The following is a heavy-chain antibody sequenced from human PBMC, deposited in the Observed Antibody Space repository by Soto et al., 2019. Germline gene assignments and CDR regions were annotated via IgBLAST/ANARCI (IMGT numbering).Heavy chain of an antibody. Sequence: ASVKVSCKASGYTFTGYYMHWVRQAPGQGLEWMGWINPNSGGTNYAQKFQGRVAMTRDTSISTAYMELSRLRSDDTAVYYCARDITGTTTRVNAFDIWGQGTMVTVSS. CDR2: INPNSGGT. CDR1: GYTFTGYY. V-gene: IGHV1-2*02. J-gene: IGHJ3*02. CDR3: ARDITGTTTRVNAFDI. D-gene: IGHD1-20*01.